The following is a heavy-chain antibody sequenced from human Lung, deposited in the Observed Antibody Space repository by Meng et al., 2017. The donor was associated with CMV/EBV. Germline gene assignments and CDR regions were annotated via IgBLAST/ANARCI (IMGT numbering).Heavy chain of an antibody. J-gene: IGHJ4*02. V-gene: IGHV3-30*04. CDR3: ARDGQAGAKGSDH. D-gene: IGHD6-25*01. CDR2: ISYDGTNK. Sequence: GESLKISCAASGFTFSTYAMHWVRQAPGKGLEWVAVISYDGTNKYYADSVKGRFSISRDNSKNTLYLQMNSLRPEDTSVFYCARDGQAGAKGSDHWGQGTLVTVSS. CDR1: GFTFSTYA.